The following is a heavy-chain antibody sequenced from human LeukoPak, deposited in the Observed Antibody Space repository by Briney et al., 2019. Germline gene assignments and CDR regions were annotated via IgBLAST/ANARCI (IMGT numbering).Heavy chain of an antibody. V-gene: IGHV3-30*02. CDR2: IRYDGSNK. J-gene: IGHJ4*02. D-gene: IGHD3-3*01. Sequence: GGSLRLSCAASGFTFSSYGMHWVRQAPGKGLEWVAFIRYDGSNKYYADSVKGRFTISRDNSKNTLYLQMNSLRAEDTAVYYCAMAQNDFWSGYFDYWGQGILVTVSS. CDR3: AMAQNDFWSGYFDY. CDR1: GFTFSSYG.